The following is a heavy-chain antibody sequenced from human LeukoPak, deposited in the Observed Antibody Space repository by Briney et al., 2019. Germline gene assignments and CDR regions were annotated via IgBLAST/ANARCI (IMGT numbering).Heavy chain of an antibody. D-gene: IGHD3-3*02. Sequence: ASVKVSCKASGGTFSSYAISWVRQAPGQGLEWMGRIIPILGIANYAQKFQGRVTITADKSTGTAYMELSSLRSEDTAVYYCARDPYSIFGMDVWGQGTTVTVSS. CDR3: ARDPYSIFGMDV. J-gene: IGHJ6*02. V-gene: IGHV1-69*04. CDR2: IIPILGIA. CDR1: GGTFSSYA.